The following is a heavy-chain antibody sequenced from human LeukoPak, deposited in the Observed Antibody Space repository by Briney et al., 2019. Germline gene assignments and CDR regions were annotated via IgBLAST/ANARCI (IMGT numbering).Heavy chain of an antibody. CDR3: ARGWDYGNYGVSEFYY. D-gene: IGHD4-11*01. J-gene: IGHJ4*02. CDR2: ISAYNGNT. CDR1: GYTCTSYG. Sequence: ASVKVSCKASGYTCTSYGISWVRQAPGQGLEWMGWISAYNGNTNYARKLQGRVTMTTDTSTSTAYMELRSLRSDDTAVYYCARGWDYGNYGVSEFYYWGQGTLVTVSS. V-gene: IGHV1-18*01.